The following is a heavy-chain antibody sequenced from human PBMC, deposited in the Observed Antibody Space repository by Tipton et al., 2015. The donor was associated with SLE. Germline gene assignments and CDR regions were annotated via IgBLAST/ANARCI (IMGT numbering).Heavy chain of an antibody. J-gene: IGHJ5*02. CDR3: TRGGRGDGANPFDP. CDR2: MHHNGSS. V-gene: IGHV4-38-2*02. CDR1: LYSIGSGFY. D-gene: IGHD4/OR15-4a*01. Sequence: TLSLTCTVSLYSIGSGFYWDWVRQAPGKGLEWVATMHHNGSSYYNPSLKSRVTISVDTSKNQFSLKLTSVTVADTAVYYCTRGGRGDGANPFDPWGQGTLVTVSS.